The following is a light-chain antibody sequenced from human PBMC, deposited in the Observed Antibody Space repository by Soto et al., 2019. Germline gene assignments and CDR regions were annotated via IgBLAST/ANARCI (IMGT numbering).Light chain of an antibody. Sequence: EIVMTKSPATLSVSTGERATLSCRASQSVRSNLAWYQQKPGQPPRLLIYGASTRSTGIPARFSGSGAGTEFTLTISSLQYEDFAVYYCQQYNNGTPKYTFGQGTKLEIK. CDR3: QQYNNGTPKYT. CDR1: QSVRSN. V-gene: IGKV3-15*01. CDR2: GAS. J-gene: IGKJ2*01.